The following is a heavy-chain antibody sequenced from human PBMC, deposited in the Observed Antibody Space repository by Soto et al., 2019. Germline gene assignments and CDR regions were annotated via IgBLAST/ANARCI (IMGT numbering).Heavy chain of an antibody. CDR1: GFTFSTHW. Sequence: GGSLRLSCAASGFTFSTHWMHWVRQAPGKGLVWVSRIKGDGSNTDYADAVKGRFTISRDNGKNKVYLQMNSLRAEDTAVYYCAKDFHIAGFDYWGQGALVTV. CDR2: IKGDGSNT. CDR3: AKDFHIAGFDY. J-gene: IGHJ4*02. D-gene: IGHD5-12*01. V-gene: IGHV3-74*01.